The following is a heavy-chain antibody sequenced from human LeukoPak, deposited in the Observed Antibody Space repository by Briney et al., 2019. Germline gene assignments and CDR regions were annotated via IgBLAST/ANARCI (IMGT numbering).Heavy chain of an antibody. D-gene: IGHD3-10*01. J-gene: IGHJ6*02. CDR3: ARDPPLTMVRGRGMDV. CDR2: INPNSGGT. Sequence: ASVKVSCKASGYTFTGYYMHWVRQAPGQGLEWMGWINPNSGGTNYAQKFQGRVTMTRDTSISTAYMELSRLRSDDTAVYYCARDPPLTMVRGRGMDVWGQGTTVTVSS. CDR1: GYTFTGYY. V-gene: IGHV1-2*02.